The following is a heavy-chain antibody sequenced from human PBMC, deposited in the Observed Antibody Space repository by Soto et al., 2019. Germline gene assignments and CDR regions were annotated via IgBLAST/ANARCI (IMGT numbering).Heavy chain of an antibody. CDR3: ARRDTANEGCSRSLHS. D-gene: IGHD1-1*01. V-gene: IGHV5-51*01. CDR2: IYPGASDT. J-gene: IGHJ5*01. Sequence: VRRVLQKKGKGLEWMGIIYPGASDTRYSPSFQGQVTISANKSISTAYLQWSSLKASDTAMYFCARRDTANEGCSRSLHSCG.